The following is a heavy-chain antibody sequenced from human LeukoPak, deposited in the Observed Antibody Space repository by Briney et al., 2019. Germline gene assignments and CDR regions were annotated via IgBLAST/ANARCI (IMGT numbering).Heavy chain of an antibody. D-gene: IGHD2-21*02. CDR3: ARTCGGDCYADY. CDR1: GGPISSHY. V-gene: IGHV4-59*08. J-gene: IGHJ4*02. CDR2: IYYSGST. Sequence: SETLSLTCTVSGGPISSHYWSWIPQPPGKGLEWIGYIYYSGSTNYNPSLKSRVTISVDTSKNQFSLKLSSVTAADTAVYYCARTCGGDCYADYWGQGTLVTVSS.